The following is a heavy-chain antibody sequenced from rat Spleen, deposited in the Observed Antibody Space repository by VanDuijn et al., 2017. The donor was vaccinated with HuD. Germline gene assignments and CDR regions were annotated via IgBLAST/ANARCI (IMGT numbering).Heavy chain of an antibody. CDR2: MWRSGST. CDR3: TRGLAPGFY. D-gene: IGHD1-12*03. V-gene: IGHV2-45*01. Sequence: QVQLMESGPGLVQPSETLSLTCTVSGFSLINYSVHWVRQPPGTGLEWVGVMWRSGSTEYNSALKSRLSISRDTSKNHIFLKMNSLQTEDTAIYFCTRGLAPGFYWGQGVMVTVSS. J-gene: IGHJ2*01. CDR1: GFSLINYS.